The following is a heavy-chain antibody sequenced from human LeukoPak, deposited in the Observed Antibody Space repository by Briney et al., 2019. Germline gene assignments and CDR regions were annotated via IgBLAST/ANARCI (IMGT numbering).Heavy chain of an antibody. D-gene: IGHD3-22*01. V-gene: IGHV4-59*01. J-gene: IGHJ5*02. CDR2: IYYSGST. CDR1: GGSIRSYY. Sequence: PSETLSLTCTVSGGSIRSYYWSWIRQPPGKGLEWIGYIYYSGSTNYNPSLKSRVTISVDTSKNQFSLKLSSVTAADTAVYYCARSWYYDSSGYNWFDPWGQGTLVTVSS. CDR3: ARSWYYDSSGYNWFDP.